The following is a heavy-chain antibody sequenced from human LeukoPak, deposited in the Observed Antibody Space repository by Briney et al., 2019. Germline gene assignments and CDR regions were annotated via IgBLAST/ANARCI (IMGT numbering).Heavy chain of an antibody. J-gene: IGHJ6*03. CDR3: ARQIVGTSWNYYYSYIDV. CDR2: VFHSGNA. CDR1: GGSISSSLYH. Sequence: SETLSLTCSVSGGSISSSLYHWGWLRQPPGKGLEWIGNVFHSGNAYSSPSLQSRVAFSVDTSKNQFSLKLTSVTATDTAVYYCARQIVGTSWNYYYSYIDVWGKGTSVSVSS. D-gene: IGHD1-1*01. V-gene: IGHV4-39*01.